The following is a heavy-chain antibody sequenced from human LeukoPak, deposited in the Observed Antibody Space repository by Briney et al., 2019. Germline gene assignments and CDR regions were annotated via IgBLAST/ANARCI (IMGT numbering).Heavy chain of an antibody. CDR3: ARLGYGSGRQGYYYYGMDV. CDR1: GYSFTSYW. Sequence: PGESLKISCKGSGYSFTSYWISWVRQMPGKGLEWMGRIDPSDSYTNYSPSFQGHVTISADKSISTAYLQWSSLKASDTAMYYCARLGYGSGRQGYYYYGMDVWGQGTTVTVSS. J-gene: IGHJ6*02. CDR2: IDPSDSYT. D-gene: IGHD3-10*01. V-gene: IGHV5-10-1*01.